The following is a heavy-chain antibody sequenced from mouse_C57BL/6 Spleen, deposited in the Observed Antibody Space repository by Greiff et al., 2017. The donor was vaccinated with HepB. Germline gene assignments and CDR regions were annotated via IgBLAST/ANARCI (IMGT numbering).Heavy chain of an antibody. V-gene: IGHV1-82*01. CDR1: GYAFSSSW. CDR2: SYPGDGDI. J-gene: IGHJ2*01. D-gene: IGHD2-5*01. CDR3: ARDYSNYYYFDY. Sequence: LVKPGASVKISCKASGYAFSSSWMNWVKQRPGKGLEWIGRSYPGDGDINYNGKFKGKATLTADKSSSTAYMQLSSLTSEDSAVYFCARDYSNYYYFDYWGQGTTLTVSS.